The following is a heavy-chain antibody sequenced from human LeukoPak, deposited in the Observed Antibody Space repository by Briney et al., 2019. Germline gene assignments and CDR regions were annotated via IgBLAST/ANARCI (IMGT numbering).Heavy chain of an antibody. D-gene: IGHD1-26*01. J-gene: IGHJ5*02. CDR3: ASRPSKWELFNWFDP. CDR2: ISGSGDST. Sequence: PGGSLRLSCAASGFTFSTYAVNWVRQAPGKGLEWVSTISGSGDSTYYADSVKGRFTISRDNSKDTLYLQMSSVRVDDTAVYYCASRPSKWELFNWFDPWGQGTLVTVSS. CDR1: GFTFSTYA. V-gene: IGHV3-23*01.